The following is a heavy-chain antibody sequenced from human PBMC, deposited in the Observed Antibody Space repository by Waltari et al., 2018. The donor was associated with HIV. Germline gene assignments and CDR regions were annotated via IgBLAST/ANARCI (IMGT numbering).Heavy chain of an antibody. J-gene: IGHJ4*02. D-gene: IGHD3-16*02. Sequence: SSYYWSWIRQPAGKGLEWIGRIYTSGSTNYNPSLKSRVTMSVDTSKNQFSLKLSSVTAADTAVYYCAGTYYDYVWGSYRPPPFDYWGQGTLVTVSS. CDR3: AGTYYDYVWGSYRPPPFDY. CDR2: IYTSGST. V-gene: IGHV4-4*07. CDR1: SSYY.